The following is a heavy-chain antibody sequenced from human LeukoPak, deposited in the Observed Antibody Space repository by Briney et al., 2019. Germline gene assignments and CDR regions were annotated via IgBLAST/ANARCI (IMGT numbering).Heavy chain of an antibody. D-gene: IGHD3-22*01. J-gene: IGHJ3*02. CDR3: ARDGGMIVVGSGAFDI. CDR2: IYHSGST. Sequence: SETLSLTCTVSGYSISSGYYCGWIRQPPGKGLEWIGSIYHSGSTYYNPSLKSRVTISVDTSKNQFSLKLSSVTAADTAVYYCARDGGMIVVGSGAFDIWGQGTMVTVSS. V-gene: IGHV4-38-2*02. CDR1: GYSISSGYY.